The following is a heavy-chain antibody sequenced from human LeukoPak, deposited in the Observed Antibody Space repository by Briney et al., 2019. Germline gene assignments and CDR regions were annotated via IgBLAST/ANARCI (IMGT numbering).Heavy chain of an antibody. CDR2: IYYSGST. CDR3: ARADSDYYYYYMDV. CDR1: GYSISSSNW. J-gene: IGHJ6*03. V-gene: IGHV4-28*06. Sequence: PSETLSLTCAVSGYSISSSNWWGWIRQPPGKGLEWIGYIYYSGSTNYNPSLKSRVTMSVDTSKNQFSLKLSSVTALDTAVYYCARADSDYYYYYMDVWGKGTTVTVSS.